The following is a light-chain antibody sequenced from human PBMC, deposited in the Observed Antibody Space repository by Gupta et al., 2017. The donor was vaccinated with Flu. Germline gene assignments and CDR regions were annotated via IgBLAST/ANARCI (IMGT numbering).Light chain of an antibody. Sequence: NFMLTQPHSVSESPGKTVTISCTRSSGSIASDFVQWYRQRPGSSPTTVIYSYNQRPSGVPVRFSGSIDSSSNSASLTISGLETEDEADYYCQSYDGTNFVVGTGTKVTVL. CDR3: QSYDGTNFV. CDR1: SGSIASDF. J-gene: IGLJ1*01. V-gene: IGLV6-57*01. CDR2: SYN.